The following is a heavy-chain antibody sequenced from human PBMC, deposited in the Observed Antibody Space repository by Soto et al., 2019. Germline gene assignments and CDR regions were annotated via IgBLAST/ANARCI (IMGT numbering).Heavy chain of an antibody. CDR3: ARTTTLGHYYGMDV. CDR1: GGSISSYY. CDR2: IYYSGST. Sequence: SETLSLTCTVSGGSISSYYWSWIRQPPGKGLEWIGYIYYSGSTNYNPSLKSRVTISVDTSKNQFSLKLSAVTAADTAVYYCARTTTLGHYYGMDVWGQGXTVTVYS. D-gene: IGHD4-4*01. J-gene: IGHJ6*02. V-gene: IGHV4-59*01.